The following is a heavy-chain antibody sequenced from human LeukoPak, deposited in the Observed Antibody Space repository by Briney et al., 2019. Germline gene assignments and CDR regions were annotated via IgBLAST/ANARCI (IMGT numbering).Heavy chain of an antibody. J-gene: IGHJ4*02. V-gene: IGHV3-7*01. CDR3: AREGDFWSGYYVTFDY. CDR1: GFSSSSYW. CDR2: IKQDGSEK. D-gene: IGHD3-3*01. Sequence: GGSLRLSCAASGFSSSSYWMSWVRQAPGKGLEWVANIKQDGSEKYYVDSVKGRFTISRDNAKNSLYLQMNSLRAEDTAVYYCAREGDFWSGYYVTFDYWGQGTLVTVSS.